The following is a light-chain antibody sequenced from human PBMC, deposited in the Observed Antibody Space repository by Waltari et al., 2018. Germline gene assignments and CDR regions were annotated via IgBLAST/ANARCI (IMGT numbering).Light chain of an antibody. CDR2: AAS. J-gene: IGKJ3*01. V-gene: IGKV3-11*01. CDR1: QSVGSY. Sequence: EIVLTQSPVTLSLSPGGRATLSCRASQSVGSYLAWYQQKPGQAPRLLIYAASNRATGIPARFSGSGSGTDFTLTISSLEPEDSAVYYCQHRAHWPPDATFGPGTKVDIK. CDR3: QHRAHWPPDAT.